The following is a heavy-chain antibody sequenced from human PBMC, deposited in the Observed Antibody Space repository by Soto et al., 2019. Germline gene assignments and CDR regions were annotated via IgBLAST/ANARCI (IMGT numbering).Heavy chain of an antibody. Sequence: GGSLRLSCATSGFTLSAYPMNWVRQAPGKGLEWVSYINNSSKIIYYADSVKGRFTISRDNAKNSLYLQMNGLRAEDTAVYYCARDKGTNWDLDYWGPGTLVTVS. V-gene: IGHV3-48*01. J-gene: IGHJ4*02. CDR1: GFTLSAYP. CDR2: INNSSKII. CDR3: ARDKGTNWDLDY. D-gene: IGHD1-26*01.